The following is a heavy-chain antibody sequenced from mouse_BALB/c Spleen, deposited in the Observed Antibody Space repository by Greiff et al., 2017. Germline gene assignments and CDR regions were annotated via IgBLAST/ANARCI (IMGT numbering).Heavy chain of an antibody. CDR3: ARRVRYGNGYAMDY. CDR1: GFTFSSYT. Sequence: EVQLVESGGGLVQPGGSLKLSCAASGFTFSSYTMSWVRQTPEKRLEWVAYISNGGGSTYYPDTVKGRFTISRDNAKNTLYLQMSSLKSEDTAMYYCARRVRYGNGYAMDYWGQGTSVTVSS. D-gene: IGHD2-1*01. CDR2: ISNGGGST. V-gene: IGHV5-12-2*01. J-gene: IGHJ4*01.